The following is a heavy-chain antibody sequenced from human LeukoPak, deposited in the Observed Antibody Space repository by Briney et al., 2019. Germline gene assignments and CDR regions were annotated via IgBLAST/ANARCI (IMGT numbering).Heavy chain of an antibody. J-gene: IGHJ4*02. V-gene: IGHV4-59*01. CDR3: ARGHGYSGHALAY. D-gene: IGHD5-12*01. Sequence: SETLSLTCTVSGTSINDYYWSWVRQPPGKRLEWIGYIYFSGHTNYSPPLKSRVTMSLDAPRDHFSLQLNSVTAADTAVYYCARGHGYSGHALAYWGQGILVTVSS. CDR1: GTSINDYY. CDR2: IYFSGHT.